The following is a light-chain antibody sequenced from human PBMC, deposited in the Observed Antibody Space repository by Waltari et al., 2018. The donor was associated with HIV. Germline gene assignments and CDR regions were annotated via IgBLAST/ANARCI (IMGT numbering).Light chain of an antibody. CDR3: GTWDPRLSVGV. V-gene: IGLV1-51*01. CDR1: SSTLANDY. Sequence: QSVLTQPPSVSAAPGQTVTISCSGISSTLANDYVSWYQHVPGAAPKLLIYENNKRPSGIPDRFSGSKSGTSATLDITGLQTGDEADYYCGTWDPRLSVGVFGGGTKLTVL. J-gene: IGLJ2*01. CDR2: ENN.